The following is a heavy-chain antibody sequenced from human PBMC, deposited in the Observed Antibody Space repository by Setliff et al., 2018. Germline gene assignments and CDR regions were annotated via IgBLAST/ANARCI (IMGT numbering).Heavy chain of an antibody. CDR1: GYTFTSYD. Sequence: ASVKVSCKASGYTFTSYDINWMRQASGQGLEWMGWINPNSGGTNYAQKFQGWVTMTRDTSISTAYMELSRLRSDDTAVYYCARVAPHYYDSSGPSFDYWGQGTLVTVSS. J-gene: IGHJ4*02. CDR3: ARVAPHYYDSSGPSFDY. D-gene: IGHD3-22*01. V-gene: IGHV1-2*04. CDR2: INPNSGGT.